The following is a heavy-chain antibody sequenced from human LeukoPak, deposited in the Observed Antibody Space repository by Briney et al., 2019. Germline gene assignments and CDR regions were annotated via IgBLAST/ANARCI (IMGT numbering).Heavy chain of an antibody. J-gene: IGHJ3*02. D-gene: IGHD3-22*01. CDR1: GFTFSSYA. CDR2: ISGSGGST. V-gene: IGHV3-23*01. Sequence: GGSLRLSCAASGFTFSSYAMSWVRQAPGKGLEWVSAISGSGGSTYYADSVKGRFTISRDNSKNTLYLQMNSLRAEDTAVYYCAKDSHDSSGYYYADAFDIWGQGTMVTVSS. CDR3: AKDSHDSSGYYYADAFDI.